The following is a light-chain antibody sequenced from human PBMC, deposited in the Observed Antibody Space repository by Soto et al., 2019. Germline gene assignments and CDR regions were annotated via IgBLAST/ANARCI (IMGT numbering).Light chain of an antibody. V-gene: IGKV3-11*01. CDR3: HQRRNSIT. J-gene: IGKJ5*01. CDR2: DAS. CDR1: QSIGSY. Sequence: EIVLTQSPVTLSLSLGERVTLSCRASQSIGSYLGWLQQKPGQAPRLLIYDASKRATGIPGRFSGSGSGTDFTPTISSLEPEDFAVYYCHQRRNSITFGQGTRLEIK.